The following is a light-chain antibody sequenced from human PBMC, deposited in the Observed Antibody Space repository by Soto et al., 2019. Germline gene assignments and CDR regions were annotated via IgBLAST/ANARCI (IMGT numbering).Light chain of an antibody. V-gene: IGKV1-39*01. CDR3: QQTFVTPRT. CDR1: QNIRTY. J-gene: IGKJ1*01. CDR2: DAT. Sequence: DIRMTQSPSSLSASVRDRVTITCRASQNIRTYLHWYQQKPGKSPNLLIQDATSLQSGVPSRFSSSGSATDFTLIINSLQPEDFATYYCQQTFVTPRTFGLGTTVDIK.